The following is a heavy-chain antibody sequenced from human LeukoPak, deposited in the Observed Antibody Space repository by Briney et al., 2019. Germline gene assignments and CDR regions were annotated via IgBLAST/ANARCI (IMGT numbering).Heavy chain of an antibody. CDR1: GGSISSYY. CDR2: IYYSGST. J-gene: IGHJ4*02. V-gene: IGHV4-59*01. Sequence: PSETLSLTCTVSGGSISSYYWSWIRQPPGKELEWIGHIYYSGSTNYNPSLESRVTISVDTSNNQFSLKLRSVTAADTAVYYCARGGPTVTAFSSWDSWGQGALVTVSA. D-gene: IGHD4-17*01. CDR3: ARGGPTVTAFSSWDS.